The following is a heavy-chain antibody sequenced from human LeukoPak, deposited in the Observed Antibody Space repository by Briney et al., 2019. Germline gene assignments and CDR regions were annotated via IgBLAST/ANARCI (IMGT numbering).Heavy chain of an antibody. V-gene: IGHV4-39*07. CDR2: IYYSGST. CDR3: ARVRGYYDILTGYSGGYSYGTYFDY. D-gene: IGHD3-9*01. Sequence: SETLSLTCTVSGGSISSSSYYWGWIRQPPGKGLEWIGSIYYSGSTYYNPSLKSRVTISVDTSKNQFSLKLSSVTAADTAVYYCARVRGYYDILTGYSGGYSYGTYFDYWGQGTLVTVSS. CDR1: GGSISSSSYY. J-gene: IGHJ4*02.